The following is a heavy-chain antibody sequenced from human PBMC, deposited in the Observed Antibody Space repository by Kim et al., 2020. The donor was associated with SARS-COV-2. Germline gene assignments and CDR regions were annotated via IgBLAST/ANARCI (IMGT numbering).Heavy chain of an antibody. D-gene: IGHD5-18*01. CDR2: NT. CDR3: ARGVNTALPF. Sequence: NTNYAQGLQGRVTMTTDTSASTAYMELRSLRSDDTVVYYCARGVNTALPFWGQGTLVTVSS. J-gene: IGHJ4*02. V-gene: IGHV1-18*01.